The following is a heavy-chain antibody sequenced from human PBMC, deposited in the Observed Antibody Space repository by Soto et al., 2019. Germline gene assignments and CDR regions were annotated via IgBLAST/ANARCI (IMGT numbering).Heavy chain of an antibody. J-gene: IGHJ4*02. D-gene: IGHD1-26*01. V-gene: IGHV4-39*01. CDR3: ARHAGGVSQIDY. CDR2: IYYSGTT. Sequence: SEALSLTCTVSGGSISSHGYYWGWIRQPPGKGLEWIGTIYYSGTTFYNPSLKSRVTISVDTSKNQLSLKLSSVTAADTAVYYCARHAGGVSQIDYWGQGTLVTVSS. CDR1: GGSISSHGYY.